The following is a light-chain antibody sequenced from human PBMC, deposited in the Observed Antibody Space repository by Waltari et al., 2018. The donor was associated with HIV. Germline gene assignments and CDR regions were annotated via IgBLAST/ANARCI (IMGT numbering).Light chain of an antibody. CDR1: QSISYNY. V-gene: IGKV3-20*01. Sequence: VLTQSPGILSLSLGETAILSCRASQSISYNYLAWYQQKTGQAPRLLMYGVSTRATGIPDRFSGSGSGTDFNLTISGLEPEDFAVYYCQQYASSSFTFGPGTKVEIK. CDR3: QQYASSSFT. J-gene: IGKJ3*01. CDR2: GVS.